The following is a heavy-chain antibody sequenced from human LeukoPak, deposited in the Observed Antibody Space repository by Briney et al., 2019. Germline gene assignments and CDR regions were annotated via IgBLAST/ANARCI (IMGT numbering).Heavy chain of an antibody. CDR1: GFTFTKYW. D-gene: IGHD4-17*01. Sequence: GGSLRLSCVASGFTFTKYWMHWVRQAPGKGLVWVSRINTDGTTTTYADSVKGRFTISRDNAKNTLYLQMTSLRGEDTAVYYCTRELPYGNPFDAFYIWGQGTMVTVSS. J-gene: IGHJ3*02. CDR2: INTDGTTT. CDR3: TRELPYGNPFDAFYI. V-gene: IGHV3-74*01.